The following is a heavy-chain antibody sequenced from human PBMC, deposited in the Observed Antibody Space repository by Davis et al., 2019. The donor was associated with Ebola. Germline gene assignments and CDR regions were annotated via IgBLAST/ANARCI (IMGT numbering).Heavy chain of an antibody. CDR2: INPHNGNT. D-gene: IGHD6-13*01. CDR3: ALAAAGSDY. CDR1: GYSFTGNY. V-gene: IGHV1-18*04. J-gene: IGHJ4*02. Sequence: AASVKVSCKASGYSFTGNYIQWVRQAPGQGLEWMGWINPHNGNTNYAQNVQGRVIMTSDTATTTAYMEVGSLRSDDTAVYYCALAAAGSDYWGQGTLVTVSS.